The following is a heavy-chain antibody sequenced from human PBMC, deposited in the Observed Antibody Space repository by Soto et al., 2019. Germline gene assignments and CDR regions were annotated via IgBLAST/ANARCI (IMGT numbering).Heavy chain of an antibody. J-gene: IGHJ4*02. Sequence: GASVKVSCKASGYTFTNYGICWVRQAPGQGLEWMGYISGYNGRTNYAQKVQGRVTMTTDTSTNTVYMEMRSLRSDDTAVYFCAREIWSSSGRKNYFDYWGQGTRVTVPS. V-gene: IGHV1-18*01. CDR1: GYTFTNYG. CDR2: ISGYNGRT. D-gene: IGHD6-25*01. CDR3: AREIWSSSGRKNYFDY.